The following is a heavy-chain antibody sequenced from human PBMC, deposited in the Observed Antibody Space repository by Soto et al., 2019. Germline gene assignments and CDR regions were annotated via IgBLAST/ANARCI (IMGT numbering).Heavy chain of an antibody. D-gene: IGHD4-17*01. J-gene: IGHJ6*02. CDR1: TGSSNY. CDR2: IYYSGST. Sequence: TGSSNYVGWISQPPGKGLEWIGSIYYSGSTYYNPSLKSRVTIAVDTSKNQFSLKLSSVTAADTAVYYCARQRDYGDYDEYYYYGMDVWGQGTTVTVSS. V-gene: IGHV4-39*01. CDR3: ARQRDYGDYDEYYYYGMDV.